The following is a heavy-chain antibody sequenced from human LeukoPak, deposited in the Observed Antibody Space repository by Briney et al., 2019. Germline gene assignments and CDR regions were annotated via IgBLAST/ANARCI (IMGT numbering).Heavy chain of an antibody. CDR2: ISRSGGST. Sequence: GGSLRLSCAASGCTFSSYAMSWVRQAPGKGLEWVSAISRSGGSTYYADSVKGRLTISRDNSKNTLYLQMTSPSAEDTAVYYCAKAYYPGSGSFFDYWGQGTLVTVSS. V-gene: IGHV3-23*01. J-gene: IGHJ4*02. D-gene: IGHD3-10*01. CDR3: AKAYYPGSGSFFDY. CDR1: GCTFSSYA.